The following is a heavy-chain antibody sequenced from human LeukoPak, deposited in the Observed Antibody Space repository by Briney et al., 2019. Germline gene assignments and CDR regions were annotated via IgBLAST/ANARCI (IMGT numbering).Heavy chain of an antibody. CDR2: IYYSGRT. CDR3: ARGEKGQDIVLMEQSRDNWFDP. J-gene: IGHJ5*02. D-gene: IGHD2-8*01. V-gene: IGHV4-59*12. CDR1: GDSISGYY. Sequence: SETLSLTCTVSGDSISGYYWSWLRQPPGKGLEWIGYIYYSGRTNYNPSLKSRVTISVDTSKNQFSLKLSSVTAADTAVYYCARGEKGQDIVLMEQSRDNWFDPWGQGTLVTVSS.